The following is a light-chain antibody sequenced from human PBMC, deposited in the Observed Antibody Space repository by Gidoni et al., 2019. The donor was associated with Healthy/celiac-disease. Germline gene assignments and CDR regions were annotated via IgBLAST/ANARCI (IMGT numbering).Light chain of an antibody. V-gene: IGKV3-20*01. CDR2: GAS. CDR1: QSVSSSY. Sequence: EIVLTQPPDTLSLSPGERATLSCSARQSVSSSYLAWYQQKPGQAPRLLIYGASSRATGIPDRFSGRGSGTDFTLTISRLEPEDFAVYYCQQYGKTFGQGTKVEIK. CDR3: QQYGKT. J-gene: IGKJ1*01.